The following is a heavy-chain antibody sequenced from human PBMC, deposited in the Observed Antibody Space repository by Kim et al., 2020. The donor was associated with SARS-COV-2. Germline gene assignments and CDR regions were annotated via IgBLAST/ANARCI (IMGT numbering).Heavy chain of an antibody. CDR1: DESFSGHY. D-gene: IGHD2-2*01. CDR3: AREIVVIPAARHYRANWYFDL. Sequence: SETLYLTCAVYDESFSGHYWSWIRQSPGKGLEWIGEINHSGSTSYNPSLGSRVTISVDTSKNQFSLSLSSVTAADTAVYYCAREIVVIPAARHYRANWYFDLWGRDTLVTVSS. V-gene: IGHV4-34*01. J-gene: IGHJ2*01. CDR2: INHSGST.